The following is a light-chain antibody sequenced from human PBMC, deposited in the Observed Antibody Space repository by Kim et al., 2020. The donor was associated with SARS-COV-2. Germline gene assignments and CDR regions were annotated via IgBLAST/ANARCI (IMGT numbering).Light chain of an antibody. Sequence: GQSITISCSGSRSNIGINVVLWYPQLPGTAPKLRIYDSNQRPSGVPDRFSGSKSGTSASLAISGLQSEDEADYFCATWDDSLTGFVLGTGTKVTVL. CDR3: ATWDDSLTGFV. CDR1: RSNIGINV. J-gene: IGLJ1*01. V-gene: IGLV1-44*01. CDR2: DSN.